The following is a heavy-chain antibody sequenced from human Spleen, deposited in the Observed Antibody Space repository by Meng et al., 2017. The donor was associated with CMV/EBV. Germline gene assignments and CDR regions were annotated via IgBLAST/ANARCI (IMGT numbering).Heavy chain of an antibody. Sequence: TCHVSRGSVTSGSYYWRWIRQPPGKGLEWIGYIYYSGSTIYNPAPKIRVTISVDTSKNQFSLKLSSVTAADTAVYYCARAGPVFDPWGQGTLVTVSS. J-gene: IGHJ5*02. CDR1: RGSVTSGSYY. V-gene: IGHV4-61*01. CDR2: IYYSGST. CDR3: ARAGPVFDP.